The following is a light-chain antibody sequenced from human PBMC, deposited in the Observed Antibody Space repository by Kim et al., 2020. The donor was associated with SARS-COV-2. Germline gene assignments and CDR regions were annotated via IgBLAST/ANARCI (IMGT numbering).Light chain of an antibody. J-gene: IGLJ1*01. Sequence: SYELTQPPSASVAPGKTASITCGGNNIGSKTVHWYQQKPGQAPVVVIYYDSDRPSGIPERFSGSNSGNTATLTISRVEAGDEADYYCQVWDSSSEHYVFG. CDR2: YDS. V-gene: IGLV3-21*04. CDR1: NIGSKT. CDR3: QVWDSSSEHYV.